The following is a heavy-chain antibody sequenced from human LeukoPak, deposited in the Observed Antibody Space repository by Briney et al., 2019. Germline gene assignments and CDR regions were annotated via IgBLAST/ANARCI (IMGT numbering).Heavy chain of an antibody. D-gene: IGHD1-26*01. CDR3: ARVQGGSYDFDY. J-gene: IGHJ4*02. V-gene: IGHV4-34*01. CDR2: INHSGST. Sequence: PSETLSLTCAVYGGSFSGYYWSWIRQPPGKGLEWIGEINHSGSTNYNPSLKSRVTISVDTSKNQFSLKLSSVTAADTAVYYCARVQGGSYDFDYWGQGTLVTVSS. CDR1: GGSFSGYY.